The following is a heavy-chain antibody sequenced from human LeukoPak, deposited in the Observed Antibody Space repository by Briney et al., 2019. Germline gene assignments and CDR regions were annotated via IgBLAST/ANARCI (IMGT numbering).Heavy chain of an antibody. J-gene: IGHJ4*02. CDR1: GFIFRNFA. CDR3: AKNPFVGYGSDYFDD. V-gene: IGHV3-33*06. D-gene: IGHD3-10*01. Sequence: GGSLRLSCAASGFIFRNFAMQWVRQAPGKGLEWVGVMWTDRSDKYYADSVKGRFTISRDNSKNTLYLQMDSLRAEDTAVYYCAKNPFVGYGSDYFDDWGQGTLVTVSS. CDR2: MWTDRSDK.